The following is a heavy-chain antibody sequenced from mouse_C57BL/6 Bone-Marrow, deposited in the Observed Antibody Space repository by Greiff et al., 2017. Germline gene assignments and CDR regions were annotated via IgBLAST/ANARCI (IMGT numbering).Heavy chain of an antibody. CDR3: THYYGSSPLAY. J-gene: IGHJ3*01. V-gene: IGHV14-4*01. Sequence: VQLQQSGAELVRPGASVKLSCTASGFNIKDDYMHWVKQRPEQGLEWIGWIDPENGDTEYASKFQGKATIPADTSSNTAYLQLSSLTSEDTAVYYCTHYYGSSPLAYWGQGTLVTVSA. CDR2: IDPENGDT. D-gene: IGHD1-1*01. CDR1: GFNIKDDY.